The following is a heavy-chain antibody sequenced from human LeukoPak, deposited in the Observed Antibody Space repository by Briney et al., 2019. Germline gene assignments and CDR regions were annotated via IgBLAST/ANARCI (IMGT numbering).Heavy chain of an antibody. CDR2: IYHSGST. Sequence: SETLSLTCTVSGYSISSGYYWGWIRQPPGKGLEWIGSIYHSGSTNYNPSLKSRVTISVDTSKNQFSLKLSSVTAADTAVYYCATESLNGVDYWGQGTLVTVSS. D-gene: IGHD3-10*01. CDR1: GYSISSGYY. CDR3: ATESLNGVDY. J-gene: IGHJ4*02. V-gene: IGHV4-38-2*02.